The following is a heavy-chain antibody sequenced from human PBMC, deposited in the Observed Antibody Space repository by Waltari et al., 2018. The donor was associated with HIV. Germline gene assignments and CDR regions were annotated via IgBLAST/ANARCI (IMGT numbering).Heavy chain of an antibody. Sequence: QLQLQESGPGLVKPSETLSLTCTVSGGSISSSSYYWGWIRQPPGKGLEWIGSIYYSGSTYYNPSLKSRVTISVDTSKNQFSLKLSSVTAADTAVYYCARHSKTTRFGPFDPWGQGTLVTVSS. CDR1: GGSISSSSYY. V-gene: IGHV4-39*01. D-gene: IGHD4-17*01. J-gene: IGHJ5*02. CDR3: ARHSKTTRFGPFDP. CDR2: IYYSGST.